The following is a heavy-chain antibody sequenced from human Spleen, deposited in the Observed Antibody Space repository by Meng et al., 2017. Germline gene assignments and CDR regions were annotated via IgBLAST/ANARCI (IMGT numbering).Heavy chain of an antibody. CDR2: IYHSGST. CDR3: ATDRITFGGSSDDY. Sequence: SETLSLTCTVSGYSISSGYYWGWIRQPPGKGLEWIGSIYHSGSTYYNPSLKSRVTISVDTSKNQFSLKLSSVTAADTAVYYCATDRITFGGSSDDYWGQGTQVTVSS. J-gene: IGHJ4*02. D-gene: IGHD3-16*01. V-gene: IGHV4-38-2*02. CDR1: GYSISSGYY.